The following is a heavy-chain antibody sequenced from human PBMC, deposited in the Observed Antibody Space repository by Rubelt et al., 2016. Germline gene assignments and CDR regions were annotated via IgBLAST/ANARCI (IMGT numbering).Heavy chain of an antibody. CDR3: ARDGYGLAS. CDR2: TSGSGAHI. V-gene: IGHV3-21*01. J-gene: IGHJ4*02. Sequence: LQLQESGPGLMKASETLSLTCTVSGGSISSGVYYWAWVRQPPGKGLEWVSTTSGSGAHIYYADSVKGRFTISRDNSKNFLYLQMNSLVAEDTAVYYCARDGYGLASGGQGTLVTVSS. CDR1: GGSISSGVYY. D-gene: IGHD5-18*01.